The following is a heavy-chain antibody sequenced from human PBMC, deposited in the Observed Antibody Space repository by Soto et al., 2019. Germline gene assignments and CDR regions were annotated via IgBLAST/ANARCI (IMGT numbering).Heavy chain of an antibody. J-gene: IGHJ6*03. V-gene: IGHV4-59*01. Sequence: QVQLQESGPGLVKPSETLSLTCTVSGGSISSYYWSWIRQPPGKGLEWIGYIYYSGSTNYNPSLKSRVPISVDTSKNQFSLKLSSVTAADTAVYYCARDRPDYGGHYYYYYMDVWGKGTTVTVSS. D-gene: IGHD4-17*01. CDR1: GGSISSYY. CDR2: IYYSGST. CDR3: ARDRPDYGGHYYYYYMDV.